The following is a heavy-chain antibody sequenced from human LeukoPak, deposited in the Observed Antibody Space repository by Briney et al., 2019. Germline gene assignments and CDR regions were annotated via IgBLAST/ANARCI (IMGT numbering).Heavy chain of an antibody. CDR3: ANHELGDSRDY. CDR2: ISHDGSNK. V-gene: IGHV3-30*18. J-gene: IGHJ4*02. D-gene: IGHD7-27*01. CDR1: GFTLSNSA. Sequence: GRSLRLSCAASGFTLSNSAMHWVRQAPGKGLEWAAVISHDGSNKYYADSVKGRFIISRDDSKNTLYLQMNSLRAEDTAVYYCANHELGDSRDYWGQGTLVTVSS.